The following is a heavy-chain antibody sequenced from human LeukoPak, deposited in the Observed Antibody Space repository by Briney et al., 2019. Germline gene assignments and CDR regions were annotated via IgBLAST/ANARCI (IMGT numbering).Heavy chain of an antibody. CDR2: INHSGST. V-gene: IGHV4-34*01. Sequence: SETLSLTCAVYGGSFSGYYWSWIRQPPGKGLEWIGEINHSGSTNYNPSLKSRVTISVDTSQNQFSLRLTSVTAADTAVYYCARTLRDKDGYNRAIDYFDYWGQGTLVTVSS. J-gene: IGHJ4*02. CDR3: ARTLRDKDGYNRAIDYFDY. D-gene: IGHD5-24*01. CDR1: GGSFSGYY.